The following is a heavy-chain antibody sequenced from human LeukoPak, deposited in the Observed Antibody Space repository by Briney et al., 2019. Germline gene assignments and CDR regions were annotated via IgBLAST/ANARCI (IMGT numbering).Heavy chain of an antibody. V-gene: IGHV3-23*01. J-gene: IGHJ4*02. CDR3: AKEYSGYDFDY. CDR2: TSGSGANT. CDR1: GFTLRSYD. D-gene: IGHD5-12*01. Sequence: GGSLRLSCPASGFTLRSYDMSWVRQAPGKGLEWVAATSGSGANTYYADSVKGRFTISRDNSQNTLYLQMDSLRAEDTAVYYCAKEYSGYDFDYWGQGTLVTVSS.